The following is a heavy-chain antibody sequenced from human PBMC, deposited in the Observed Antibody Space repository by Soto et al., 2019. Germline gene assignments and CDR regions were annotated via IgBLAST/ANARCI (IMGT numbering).Heavy chain of an antibody. CDR1: GGSISSGDYY. Sequence: KTSETLSLICTVSGGSISSGDYYWSWIRQPPGKGLEWIGYIYYSGSTYYNPSLKSRVTISVDTSKNQFSLKLSSVTAADTAVYYCAREMISYLGGGNYIMDVWGQGTRVTFSS. J-gene: IGHJ6*02. V-gene: IGHV4-30-4*01. CDR3: AREMISYLGGGNYIMDV. CDR2: IYYSGST. D-gene: IGHD3-16*01.